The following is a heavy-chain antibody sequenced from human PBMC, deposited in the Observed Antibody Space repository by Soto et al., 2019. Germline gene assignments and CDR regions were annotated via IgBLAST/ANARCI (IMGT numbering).Heavy chain of an antibody. J-gene: IGHJ6*02. CDR2: IYPGDSDT. Sequence: PGESLKISCKGSGYSFTSYWIGWVRQMPGKGLEWMGIIYPGDSDTRYSPSFQGQVTISADKSISTAYLQWSSLKASDTAMYYCARLHDVVVPAAIDYYYGMDVWGQGTTVTVSS. V-gene: IGHV5-51*01. CDR1: GYSFTSYW. CDR3: ARLHDVVVPAAIDYYYGMDV. D-gene: IGHD2-2*02.